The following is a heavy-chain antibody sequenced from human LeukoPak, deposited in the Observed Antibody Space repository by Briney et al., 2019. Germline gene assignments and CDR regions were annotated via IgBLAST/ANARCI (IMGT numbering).Heavy chain of an antibody. V-gene: IGHV3-21*01. CDR3: ARAGGSTVSHSDY. CDR2: ISSSTSYI. D-gene: IGHD4-17*01. CDR1: GFTFSSYR. J-gene: IGHJ4*02. Sequence: PGGPLRLSYAASGFTFSSYRINWIRQPPGKGLEGVSSISSSTSYISYADSVKGRFTISKDNAKNSLYLQMNSLRAEDTAVYYCARAGGSTVSHSDYWGQGTLVTVSS.